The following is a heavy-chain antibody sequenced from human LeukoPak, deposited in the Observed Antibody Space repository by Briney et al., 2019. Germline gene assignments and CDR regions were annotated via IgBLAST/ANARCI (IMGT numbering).Heavy chain of an antibody. CDR2: ISAYNGNT. V-gene: IGHV1-18*01. CDR1: GYTFTSYG. CDR3: ARDSLSVDTAMVRWFDP. J-gene: IGHJ5*02. Sequence: ASVKVSCKASGYTFTSYGISWVRQAPGQGLEWMGWISAYNGNTNYAQKLQGRVTTTTDTSTSTAYMELRSLRSDDTAVYYCARDSLSVDTAMVRWFDPWGQGTLVTVSS. D-gene: IGHD5-18*01.